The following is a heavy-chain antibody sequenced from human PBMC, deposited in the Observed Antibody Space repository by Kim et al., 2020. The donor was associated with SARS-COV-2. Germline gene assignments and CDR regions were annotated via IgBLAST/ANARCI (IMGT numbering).Heavy chain of an antibody. CDR1: GFTFSSYA. CDR3: AKVVLPRRGRSGFDGFDY. V-gene: IGHV3-23*01. J-gene: IGHJ4*02. D-gene: IGHD5-12*01. CDR2: ISGSGAST. Sequence: GGSLRLSCAASGFTFSSYAMNWVRQAPGKGLEWVSTISGSGASTYYADSVKGRFTISRDKSKSTLYLQMNSLRAEDTAVYYCAKVVLPRRGRSGFDGFDYWGQGTLVTVSS.